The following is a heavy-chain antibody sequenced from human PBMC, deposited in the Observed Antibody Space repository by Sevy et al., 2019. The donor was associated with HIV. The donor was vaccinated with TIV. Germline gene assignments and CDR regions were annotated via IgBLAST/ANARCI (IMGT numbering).Heavy chain of an antibody. V-gene: IGHV3-73*01. J-gene: IGHJ4*02. CDR3: TTLFGVPFDY. CDR2: IRSKANNYAT. Sequence: GSLRLSCAVSGFNFSVSAMHWVRQASGKGLEWLGRIRSKANNYATAYSTSVKGRFTMSRDDSKSTAYLQMNSLKSEDTALYYCTTLFGVPFDYWGQGALVTVSS. D-gene: IGHD3-10*01. CDR1: GFNFSVSA.